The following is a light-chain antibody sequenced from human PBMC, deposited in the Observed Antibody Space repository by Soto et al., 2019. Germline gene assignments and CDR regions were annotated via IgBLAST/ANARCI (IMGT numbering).Light chain of an antibody. Sequence: QSVLTQPPSLSGTPGQRVTISCSWSNSNLGRYSLNWDQQFPGPAPKIIIYSDDERPSGGPERSSGAKSGTSASLAISVLQSDDEAEYYCAAWDDNLKSPLFGGGTKVTVL. CDR2: SDD. CDR3: AAWDDNLKSPL. CDR1: NSNLGRYS. J-gene: IGLJ3*02. V-gene: IGLV1-44*01.